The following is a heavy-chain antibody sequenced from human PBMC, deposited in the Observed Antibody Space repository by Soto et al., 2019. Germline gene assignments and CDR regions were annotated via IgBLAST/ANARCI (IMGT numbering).Heavy chain of an antibody. CDR2: IYSSGTT. V-gene: IGHV4-31*03. D-gene: IGHD6-6*01. J-gene: IGHJ5*01. Sequence: SETLALTCTVSGGSISSGGYSWNWIRQHPGKGLEWIGYIYSSGTTYYNPSLRSRLTISIDTSQNLFSLKLSSVTAADTAVYFCAREEAVRLERRFDSWGQGTLVTVSS. CDR3: AREEAVRLERRFDS. CDR1: GGSISSGGYS.